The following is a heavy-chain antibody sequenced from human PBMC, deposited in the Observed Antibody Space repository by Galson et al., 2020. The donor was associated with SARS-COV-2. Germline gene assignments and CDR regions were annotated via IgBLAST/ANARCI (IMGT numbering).Heavy chain of an antibody. CDR1: GYTFSDYA. Sequence: ASVKVSCKASGYTFSDYAIHWVRQAPGQRLEWKGWINAGRDNTKYSQQFQGRVTFTSDTSATTAYMEVSSLRFEDTAMYYCARALRYSNGPTFDSWGQGTLVTVSS. V-gene: IGHV1-3*01. D-gene: IGHD6-25*01. J-gene: IGHJ4*02. CDR2: INAGRDNT. CDR3: ARALRYSNGPTFDS.